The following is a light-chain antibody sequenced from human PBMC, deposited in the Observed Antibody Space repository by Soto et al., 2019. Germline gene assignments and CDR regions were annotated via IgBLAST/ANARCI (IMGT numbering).Light chain of an antibody. Sequence: EIVLTQSPGTLSLSPGERATLSCRASQSVSSSYLAWYQQKPGQAPRLLIFGASSRATGTPDRFSGSGSGTDFTLTISRLEPEDSAVYHCQQYGGSPPTFGQGTKVKSN. CDR2: GAS. V-gene: IGKV3-20*01. CDR3: QQYGGSPPT. J-gene: IGKJ1*01. CDR1: QSVSSSY.